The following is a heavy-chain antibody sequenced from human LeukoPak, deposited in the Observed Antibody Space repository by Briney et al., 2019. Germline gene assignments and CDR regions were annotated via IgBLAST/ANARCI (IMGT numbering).Heavy chain of an antibody. CDR1: AFTFSPYW. V-gene: IGHV3-74*01. D-gene: IGHD3-10*01. J-gene: IGHJ4*02. CDR3: VRSLGVTEY. CDR2: INVDGSTT. Sequence: PGGFLRLSCAASAFTFSPYWMHWVRQAPGKELVWVSRINVDGSTTNYADSVKGRFTISRDNAKNTLYLQMSSLRAEDTAVYYCVRSLGVTEYWGQGTLVTVSS.